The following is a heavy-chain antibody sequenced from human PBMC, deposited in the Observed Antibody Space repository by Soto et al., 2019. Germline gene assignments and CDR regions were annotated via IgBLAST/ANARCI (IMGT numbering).Heavy chain of an antibody. Sequence: SGPTLVNPTQTLTLTCTFSGFSLSTSGVGVGWIRQPPGKALEWLALIYWDDDKRYSPILNSRITITKDTSKNQVVLKMTNMDPLDTATYYCARYYYGSGSYFSPHYYMDVWGKGTTVTVSS. D-gene: IGHD3-10*01. V-gene: IGHV2-5*02. J-gene: IGHJ6*03. CDR3: ARYYYGSGSYFSPHYYMDV. CDR1: GFSLSTSGVG. CDR2: IYWDDDK.